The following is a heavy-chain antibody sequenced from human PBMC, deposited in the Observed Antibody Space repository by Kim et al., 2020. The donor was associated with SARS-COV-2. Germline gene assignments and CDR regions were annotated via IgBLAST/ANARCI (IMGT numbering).Heavy chain of an antibody. CDR1: GFTFSSYG. D-gene: IGHD3-16*01. CDR3: ARGKRLMITFGGGGFDY. CDR2: IWYDGSNE. Sequence: GGSLRLSCAASGFTFSSYGMHWVRQAPGKGLEWVAVIWYDGSNEYYADSVKGRFTISRDNSKNTLYLQMNSLRAEDTTVYYCARGKRLMITFGGGGFDYWGQGTLVTVSS. J-gene: IGHJ4*02. V-gene: IGHV3-33*01.